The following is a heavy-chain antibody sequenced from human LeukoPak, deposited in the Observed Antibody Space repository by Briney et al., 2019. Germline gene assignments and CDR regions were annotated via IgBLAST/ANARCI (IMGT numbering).Heavy chain of an antibody. V-gene: IGHV3-23*01. CDR3: LAVATIDY. CDR1: GFTLSSYE. Sequence: GGSLRLSCIVSGFTLSSYEMSWIRQAPGKGLEWVASIEYSGGSAYYADSVKGRFSISREDSKNTLYLQLNSLRAEDTAVYYCLAVATIDYWGQGTLVTVSS. D-gene: IGHD5-12*01. CDR2: IEYSGGSA. J-gene: IGHJ4*02.